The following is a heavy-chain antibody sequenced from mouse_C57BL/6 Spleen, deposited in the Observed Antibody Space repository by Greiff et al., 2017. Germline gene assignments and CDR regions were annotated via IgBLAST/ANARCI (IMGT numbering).Heavy chain of an antibody. D-gene: IGHD1-1*01. Sequence: QVQLQQSGPELVKPGASVKLSCKASGYTFTSYDINWVKQRPGQGLEWIGWIYPRDGSTTYHEKFKGQATLTVDTSSSTAYMELHSLTSEDSAVYFCARNGLTVVDAMDYWGQGTSVTVSS. J-gene: IGHJ4*01. CDR2: IYPRDGST. CDR3: ARNGLTVVDAMDY. V-gene: IGHV1-85*01. CDR1: GYTFTSYD.